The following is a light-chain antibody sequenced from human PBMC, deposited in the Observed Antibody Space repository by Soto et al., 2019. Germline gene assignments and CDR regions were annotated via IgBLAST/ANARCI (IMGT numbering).Light chain of an antibody. CDR3: QQYGSSGT. V-gene: IGKV3-20*01. J-gene: IGKJ4*01. CDR1: QSVSSSY. Sequence: EIVLTQSPGTLSLSPGERATLSCRASQSVSSSYLAWYQQKPGQAPRLLIYGASSRATGIPDRFSGSGSGTDFNLTISRLEPEDFAVYYCQQYGSSGTFGGGTKVEIK. CDR2: GAS.